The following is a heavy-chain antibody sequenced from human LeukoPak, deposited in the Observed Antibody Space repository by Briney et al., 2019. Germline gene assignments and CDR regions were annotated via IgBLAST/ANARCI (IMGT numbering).Heavy chain of an antibody. CDR3: ARVGYKYGYDW. V-gene: IGHV3-74*01. CDR1: GFTFSTYS. J-gene: IGHJ4*02. D-gene: IGHD5-18*01. Sequence: AGSLRLSCAASGFTFSTYSMHWVRQAPGKGLVWVSRTNTDGSTISYADSVKGRFTISRDNAKNTLYLQMNSLRVEDTAVYYCARVGYKYGYDWWGQGTLV. CDR2: TNTDGSTI.